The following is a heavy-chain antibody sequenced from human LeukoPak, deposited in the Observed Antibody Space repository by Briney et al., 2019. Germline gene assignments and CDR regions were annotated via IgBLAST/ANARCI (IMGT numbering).Heavy chain of an antibody. CDR3: ARSRARGWFDP. CDR1: GGSISSGSYY. V-gene: IGHV4-61*02. D-gene: IGHD2-2*01. CDR2: IYTSGST. J-gene: IGHJ5*02. Sequence: SETLSLTCTVSGGSISSGSYYWSRIRQPAGKGLEWIGRIYTSGSTNYNPSLKSRVTISVDTSKNQFSLKLSSVPAADTAVYYCARSRARGWFDPWGQGTLVTVSS.